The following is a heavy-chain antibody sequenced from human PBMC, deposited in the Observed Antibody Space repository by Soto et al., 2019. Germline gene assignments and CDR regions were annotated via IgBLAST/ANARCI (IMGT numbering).Heavy chain of an antibody. CDR2: IYYSGST. D-gene: IGHD6-13*01. CDR1: GGSISSGGYY. V-gene: IGHV4-31*03. J-gene: IGHJ4*02. CDR3: ARETSTGYSSSRIFDY. Sequence: QVQLQESGPGLVKPSQTLSLTCTVSGGSISSGGYYWSWIRQHPGKGLEWIGYIYYSGSTYYNPPLKSRVTISVDTSKNQFSLKLSSVTAADTAVYYCARETSTGYSSSRIFDYWGQGTLVTVSS.